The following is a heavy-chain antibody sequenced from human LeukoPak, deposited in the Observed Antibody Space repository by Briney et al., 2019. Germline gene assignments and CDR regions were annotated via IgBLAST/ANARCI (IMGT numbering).Heavy chain of an antibody. V-gene: IGHV4-39*01. CDR1: GDSLTNGFHY. CDR2: VYYTGTT. D-gene: IGHD4/OR15-4a*01. J-gene: IGHJ3*01. CDR3: TRQATAVLALGAFDF. Sequence: PSETLSLTCAVSGDSLTNGFHYWDWVRQSPQRGLEWVGSVYYTGTTYFHPSLEGRVTMSIDTSQNLFSLNLTSVTAADTATYFCTRQATAVLALGAFDFWSRGSVVTVSS.